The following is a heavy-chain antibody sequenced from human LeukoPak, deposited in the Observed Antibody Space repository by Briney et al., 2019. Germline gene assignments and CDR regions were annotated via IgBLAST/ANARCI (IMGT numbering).Heavy chain of an antibody. V-gene: IGHV3-23*01. Sequence: PGGSLRLSCVASGITFSTYAMSWVRQAPGKGLEWVSVISSSGSSTYYADSVKGRFTISRDNLKNTLYLQMNSLRAEDTAVYYCAKDAELLQDYWGQGTLVTVSS. J-gene: IGHJ4*02. D-gene: IGHD4-23*01. CDR2: ISSSGSST. CDR1: GITFSTYA. CDR3: AKDAELLQDY.